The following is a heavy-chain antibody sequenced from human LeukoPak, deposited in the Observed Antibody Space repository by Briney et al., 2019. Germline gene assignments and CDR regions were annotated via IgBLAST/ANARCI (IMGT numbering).Heavy chain of an antibody. CDR2: IYSGGST. CDR1: GFTVSSNY. Sequence: GGSLRLSCAASGFTVSSNYMSWVRQAPGKGLEWVSVIYSGGSTYYADSVKGRFTISRDNSKNTLYLQMNSLRAEDTAVYYCARLNTQYSSSYYYYYYMDVWGKGTTVTVSS. J-gene: IGHJ6*03. CDR3: ARLNTQYSSSYYYYYYMDV. D-gene: IGHD6-6*01. V-gene: IGHV3-53*01.